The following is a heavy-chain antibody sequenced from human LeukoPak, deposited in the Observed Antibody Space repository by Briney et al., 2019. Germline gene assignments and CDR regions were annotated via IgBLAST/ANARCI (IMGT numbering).Heavy chain of an antibody. Sequence: GRSLRLSCAASGFTFSSYGMHWVRQAPGKGLEWVAVISYDGSNKYNADSVKGRFTISRDNSKNTLYLQMNSLRAEDTAVYYCAKPEYYYDSSGYQKYYFDYWGQGTLVTVSS. CDR3: AKPEYYYDSSGYQKYYFDY. CDR2: ISYDGSNK. D-gene: IGHD3-22*01. J-gene: IGHJ4*02. CDR1: GFTFSSYG. V-gene: IGHV3-30*18.